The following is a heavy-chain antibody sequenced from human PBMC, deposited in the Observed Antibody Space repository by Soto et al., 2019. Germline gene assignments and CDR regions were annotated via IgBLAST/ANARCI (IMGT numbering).Heavy chain of an antibody. CDR3: AKVRPSSGWYWVYNWFDP. CDR1: GFTFSSYA. V-gene: IGHV3-23*01. Sequence: EVQLLESGGGLVQPGGSLRLSCAASGFTFSSYAMSWVRQAPGKGLEWVSAISGSGGSTYYADSVKGRFTISRDNSKNTLYLQMNSLRAEDTAVYYCAKVRPSSGWYWVYNWFDPWGQGTLVTVSS. D-gene: IGHD6-19*01. J-gene: IGHJ5*02. CDR2: ISGSGGST.